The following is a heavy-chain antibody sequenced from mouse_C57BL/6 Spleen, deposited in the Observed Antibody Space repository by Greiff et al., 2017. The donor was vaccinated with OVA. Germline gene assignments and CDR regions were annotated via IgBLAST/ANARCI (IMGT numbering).Heavy chain of an antibody. CDR3: ARASYYGSPMDY. CDR2: INYDGSST. CDR1: GFTFSDYY. J-gene: IGHJ4*01. V-gene: IGHV5-16*01. D-gene: IGHD1-1*01. Sequence: DVQLVESEGGLVQPGSSMKLSCTASGFTFSDYYMAWVRQVPEKGLEWVANINYDGSSTYYLDSLKSRFIISRDNAKNILYLQMSSLKSEDTATYYCARASYYGSPMDYWGQGTSVTVSS.